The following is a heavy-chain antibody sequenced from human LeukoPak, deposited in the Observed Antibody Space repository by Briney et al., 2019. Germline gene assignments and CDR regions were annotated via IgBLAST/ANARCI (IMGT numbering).Heavy chain of an antibody. CDR2: INHSGST. D-gene: IGHD6-13*01. CDR3: ARGGQQLVPEGVFDY. Sequence: SETLSLTCTVSGGSISSYYWSWIRQPPGKGLEWIGEINHSGSTNYNPSLKSRVTISVDTSKNQFSLKLSSVTAADTAVYYCARGGQQLVPEGVFDYWGQGTLVTVSS. CDR1: GGSISSYY. V-gene: IGHV4-59*12. J-gene: IGHJ4*02.